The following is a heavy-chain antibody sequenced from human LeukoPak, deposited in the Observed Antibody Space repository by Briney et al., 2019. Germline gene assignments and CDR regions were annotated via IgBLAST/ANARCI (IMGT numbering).Heavy chain of an antibody. CDR2: IKQDGSEK. Sequence: RSGGSLRLSCAASGFTFSSYWMSWVRQAPGKGLEWVANIKQDGSEKYYADSVKGRFTISRDNAKNSLYLQMNSLRAEDTAVYYCARDTRHYYESSRYIRIEGSQDFDYWGQGTLVTVSS. J-gene: IGHJ4*02. V-gene: IGHV3-7*01. CDR3: ARDTRHYYESSRYIRIEGSQDFDY. CDR1: GFTFSSYW. D-gene: IGHD3-22*01.